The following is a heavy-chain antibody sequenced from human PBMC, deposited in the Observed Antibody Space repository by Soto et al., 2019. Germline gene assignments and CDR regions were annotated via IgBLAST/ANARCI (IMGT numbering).Heavy chain of an antibody. J-gene: IGHJ1*01. CDR2: ISYDGGNK. D-gene: IGHD2-2*01. CDR3: ARDKEVPVVPTALWN. V-gene: IGHV3-30-3*01. Sequence: GGSLRLSCAASGFNFNYFAMSWVRQPPGKGLEWVAVISYDGGNKYYADSVKGRFTISRDNSKNTLYLQMNRLRVDDTAVYYCARDKEVPVVPTALWNWGQVALVTVSS. CDR1: GFNFNYFA.